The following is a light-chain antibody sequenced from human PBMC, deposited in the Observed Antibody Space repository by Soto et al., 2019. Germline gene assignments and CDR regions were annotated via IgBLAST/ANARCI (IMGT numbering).Light chain of an antibody. J-gene: IGKJ5*01. CDR1: QSVTSSD. CDR2: GIS. CDR3: QQYGSSPIT. V-gene: IGKV3-20*01. Sequence: EIVLTQSPGNLSLSLCESATLSCRASQSVTSSDLAWYQRKPGQATRLLIYGISTRATGIPDKFSGSGSGTDFTLTVSRLETEDFAVYYCQQYGSSPITFVQVTRLEIK.